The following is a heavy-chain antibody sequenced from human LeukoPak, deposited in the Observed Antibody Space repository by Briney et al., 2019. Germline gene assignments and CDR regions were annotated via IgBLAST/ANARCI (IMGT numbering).Heavy chain of an antibody. CDR3: AREQETIYSTPSLAFDI. J-gene: IGHJ3*02. D-gene: IGHD2-15*01. CDR1: GGSISSGNYY. CDR2: MYTSGST. V-gene: IGHV4-61*02. Sequence: PSETLSLTCTVSGGSISSGNYYWSWIRQPAGKGLEWIGRMYTSGSTNYNPSLKSRVTISLDKSKNHFSLKLTSVTAADTAVYYCAREQETIYSTPSLAFDIWGQGTMVTVSP.